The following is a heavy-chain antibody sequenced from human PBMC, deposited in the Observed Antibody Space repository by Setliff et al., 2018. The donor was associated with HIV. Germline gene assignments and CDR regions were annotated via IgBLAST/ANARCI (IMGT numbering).Heavy chain of an antibody. CDR2: INHSGST. D-gene: IGHD1-7*01. V-gene: IGHV4-39*07. CDR1: GGSISSGDYY. Sequence: SETLSLTCTVSGGSISSGDYYWSWIRQPPGKGLEWIGEINHSGSTNYNPSHKRRVTISVDTSKNQFSLKLNSVTAADTAVYYCARVRLELRQYWFDSWGQGSPVTVSS. J-gene: IGHJ5*01. CDR3: ARVRLELRQYWFDS.